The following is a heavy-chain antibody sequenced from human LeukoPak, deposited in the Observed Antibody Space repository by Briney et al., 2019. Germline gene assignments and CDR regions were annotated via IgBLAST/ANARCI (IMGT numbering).Heavy chain of an antibody. D-gene: IGHD4-17*01. J-gene: IGHJ4*02. CDR1: GFTFSTYW. Sequence: GGSLRLSCEAPGFTFSTYWMSWVRQAPGKGLEWVANIKVDGSESYYGDSVKGRFTLSRDNAKNSLYLQMNSLRVEATAVYCCATVRYGNYFDHWGQGTLVTASS. CDR2: IKVDGSES. CDR3: ATVRYGNYFDH. V-gene: IGHV3-7*01.